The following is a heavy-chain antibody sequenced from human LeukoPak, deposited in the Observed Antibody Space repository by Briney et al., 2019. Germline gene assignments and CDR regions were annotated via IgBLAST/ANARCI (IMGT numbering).Heavy chain of an antibody. J-gene: IGHJ4*02. Sequence: GGSLRLSCAASGFTFSSYAMHWVRQAPGKGLEYVSAISGNGGSTYYANSVKGRFTISRDNSKNTLYLQMGSLRAEDMAVYYCARDVRDCSSTSCYPVFDYWGQGTLVTVSS. CDR1: GFTFSSYA. D-gene: IGHD2-2*01. CDR3: ARDVRDCSSTSCYPVFDY. V-gene: IGHV3-64*01. CDR2: ISGNGGST.